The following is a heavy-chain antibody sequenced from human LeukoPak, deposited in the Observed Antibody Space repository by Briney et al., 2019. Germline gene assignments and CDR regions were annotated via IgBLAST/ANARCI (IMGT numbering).Heavy chain of an antibody. CDR3: AKRQTYY. J-gene: IGHJ4*02. CDR2: ISGSGGST. Sequence: EGSMRLSCAASGFTFSSYAMSWVRQAPGKGLEWVSVISGSGGSTYYADSVKGRFTIPRHNSKNTLYLQMNGLRAEDTAVFYCAKRQTYYWRQGTLVTVSS. V-gene: IGHV3-23*01. CDR1: GFTFSSYA.